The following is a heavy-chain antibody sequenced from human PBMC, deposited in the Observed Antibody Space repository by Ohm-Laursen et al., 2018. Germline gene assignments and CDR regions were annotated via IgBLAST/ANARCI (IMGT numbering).Heavy chain of an antibody. V-gene: IGHV3-11*01. J-gene: IGHJ3*02. CDR3: AKDSAPLYYYDSSGRGDAFDI. CDR1: GFTFRDYY. CDR2: ISNSGSNT. Sequence: SLRLSCTASGFTFRDYYVTWIRQAPGKGLEWVSYISNSGSNTYYADSVEGRFTISRDNAKDSLYLQMNSLRAEDTAVYYCAKDSAPLYYYDSSGRGDAFDIWGQGTMVTVSS. D-gene: IGHD3-22*01.